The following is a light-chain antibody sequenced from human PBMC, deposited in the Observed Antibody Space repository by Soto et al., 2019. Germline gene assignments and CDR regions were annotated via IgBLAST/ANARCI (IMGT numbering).Light chain of an antibody. V-gene: IGLV2-14*01. CDR3: SSYTSSTTLVV. CDR2: EVS. Sequence: QSALTQPRSMSGSPGQSVTISCSGTGSDIGSYHYVAWYQQHPDKAPKLIIYEVSNRPSGVSNRFSGSKSGNTASLTISGLQAEDEADYYCSSYTSSTTLVVFGGGTKLTVL. CDR1: GSDIGSYHY. J-gene: IGLJ2*01.